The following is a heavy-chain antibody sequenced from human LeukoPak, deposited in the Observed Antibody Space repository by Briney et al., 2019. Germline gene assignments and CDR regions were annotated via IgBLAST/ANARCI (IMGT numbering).Heavy chain of an antibody. CDR2: IKQDGSEK. CDR3: AKDYSSCYDY. J-gene: IGHJ4*02. V-gene: IGHV3-7*01. D-gene: IGHD2-2*01. Sequence: GGSLRLSCVASGFIFSSYWMSWVRQAPGKGLEWVANIKQDGSEKYYVDSVKGRFTISRDNSKNTLYLQMNSLRAEDTAVYYCAKDYSSCYDYWGQGTLVTVSS. CDR1: GFIFSSYW.